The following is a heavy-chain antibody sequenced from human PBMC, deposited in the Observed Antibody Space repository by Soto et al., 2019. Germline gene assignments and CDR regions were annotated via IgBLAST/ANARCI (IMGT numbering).Heavy chain of an antibody. J-gene: IGHJ5*02. CDR3: ARYPRAHCGNWDTDVWFDT. Sequence: QVQLVQSGAEVTKPGSSVKVSFKAAGGSFTSYAFGWVRQAPGQGLEWVGGLIPIFGTPNYAQKFPGRVTICTDRSTSTVYLDLPALTCDDTGVDSCARYPRAHCGNWDTDVWFDTWGQGTLVIVSS. CDR2: LIPIFGTP. V-gene: IGHV1-69*06. D-gene: IGHD1-1*01. CDR1: GGSFTSYA.